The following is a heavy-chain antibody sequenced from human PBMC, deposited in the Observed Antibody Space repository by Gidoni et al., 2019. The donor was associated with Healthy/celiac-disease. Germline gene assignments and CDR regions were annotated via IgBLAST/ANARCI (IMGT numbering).Heavy chain of an antibody. V-gene: IGHV1-3*01. Sequence: QVQLVQSGAEVKKPGASVKVSCKASGYTFTSYAMHWVRQDPGQRLEWMGWINAGNGNTKYSQKVQGRVTTTRDTSASTAYMELSSLRPEDTAVYYCARDSQIQLGFQRTLDAHPYFDYWGQGTLVTVSS. D-gene: IGHD5-18*01. CDR3: ARDSQIQLGFQRTLDAHPYFDY. CDR1: GYTFTSYA. J-gene: IGHJ4*02. CDR2: INAGNGNT.